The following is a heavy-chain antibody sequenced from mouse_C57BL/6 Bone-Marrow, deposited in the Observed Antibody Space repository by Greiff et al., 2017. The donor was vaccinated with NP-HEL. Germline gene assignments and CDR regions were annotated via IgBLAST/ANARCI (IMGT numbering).Heavy chain of an antibody. CDR3: ASIYYYGSSSFAY. Sequence: QVQLQQSGAELVKPGASVKISCKASGYAFSSYWMNWVQQRPGTGLEWIGQIYPGDGDTNYNGKFKGKATLTADKSSSTAYMQLSSLTSEDSAVYFCASIYYYGSSSFAYWGQGTLVTVSA. J-gene: IGHJ3*01. D-gene: IGHD1-1*01. V-gene: IGHV1-80*01. CDR2: IYPGDGDT. CDR1: GYAFSSYW.